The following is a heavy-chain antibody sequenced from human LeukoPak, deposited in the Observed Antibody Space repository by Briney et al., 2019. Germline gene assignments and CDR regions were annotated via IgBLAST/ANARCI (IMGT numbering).Heavy chain of an antibody. Sequence: KAGGSLRLSCAASGFTFSDYYMSWIRQAPGKGLEWVSYISSSGSTIYYADSVKGRFTISRDNAKNSLYLQMNSLRAEDTAVYYCAKDGPYYYSSSWLGDRQEDFDYWGQGTLVTVSS. CDR3: AKDGPYYYSSSWLGDRQEDFDY. CDR2: ISSSGSTI. D-gene: IGHD6-13*01. CDR1: GFTFSDYY. V-gene: IGHV3-11*04. J-gene: IGHJ4*02.